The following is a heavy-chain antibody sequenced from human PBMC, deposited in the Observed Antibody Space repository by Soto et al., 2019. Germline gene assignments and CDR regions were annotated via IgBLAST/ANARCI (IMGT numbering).Heavy chain of an antibody. D-gene: IGHD2-21*02. CDR3: AREIVTAGGNNYFDP. CDR2: VYHTGDT. J-gene: IGHJ5*02. Sequence: SETLSPTCGVSGGTVASSHWWSWVRQSPGRGLEWIGNVYHTGDTNFNPSLQSRVTFSVDKSNNQFSLRLTSVTAADTAVYFCAREIVTAGGNNYFDPWGPGTLGTVSS. CDR1: GGTVASSHW. V-gene: IGHV4-4*02.